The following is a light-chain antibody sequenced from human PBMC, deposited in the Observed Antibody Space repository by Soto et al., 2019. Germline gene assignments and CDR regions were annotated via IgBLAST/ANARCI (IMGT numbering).Light chain of an antibody. Sequence: QSVLTQPPSASGTPGQRVAISCSGGSSDIGTNPVNWYLHLPGAAPKLLIYRDNQRPSGVPDRFSGSKSGTAASLTISGLQSVDEADYFCSAWDGSIYGPVFGGGTKLTVL. CDR1: SSDIGTNP. V-gene: IGLV1-44*01. CDR3: SAWDGSIYGPV. J-gene: IGLJ2*01. CDR2: RDN.